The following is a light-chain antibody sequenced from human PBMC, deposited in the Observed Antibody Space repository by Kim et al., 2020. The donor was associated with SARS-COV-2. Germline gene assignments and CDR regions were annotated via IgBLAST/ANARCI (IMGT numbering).Light chain of an antibody. CDR1: ESIRYF. V-gene: IGKV1-39*01. J-gene: IGKJ2*01. Sequence: DIQMTQSPSSLSASVGDRVTITCRASESIRYFLNWYQQKAGKVPELLIYGATHLQSDVPLRFSGSGSETEFSLTIDGLQPEDVATYYCQQSVSTAYTFGQGTKLEI. CDR2: GAT. CDR3: QQSVSTAYT.